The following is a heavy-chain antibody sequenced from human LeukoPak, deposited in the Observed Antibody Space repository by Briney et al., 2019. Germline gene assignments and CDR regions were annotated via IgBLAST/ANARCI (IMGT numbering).Heavy chain of an antibody. CDR3: ARDLYSSRTDDAFVI. CDR2: IYYSGST. Sequence: SETLSLTCTVSGGSISSYYWSWIRQPPGKGLEWIGSIYYSGSTYYNPSLKSRVTISIDTSKNQFSLKLSSVTAADTAVYYCARDLYSSRTDDAFVIWGQGTMVTVSS. CDR1: GGSISSYY. V-gene: IGHV4-39*07. D-gene: IGHD6-13*01. J-gene: IGHJ3*02.